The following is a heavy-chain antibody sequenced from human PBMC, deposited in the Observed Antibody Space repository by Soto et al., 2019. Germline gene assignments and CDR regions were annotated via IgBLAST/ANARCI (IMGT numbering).Heavy chain of an antibody. V-gene: IGHV1-18*01. Sequence: ASVKVSCKASGYTFTDYGITWVRQAPGQGLEWMGWISTKNGDTNLAQRFRGRVTLTTDTSTTTAYMDLRSLTPDDTAVYYCARDPLETPSDYWGRGTLVTVSS. CDR1: GYTFTDYG. CDR3: ARDPLETPSDY. J-gene: IGHJ4*02. CDR2: ISTKNGDT.